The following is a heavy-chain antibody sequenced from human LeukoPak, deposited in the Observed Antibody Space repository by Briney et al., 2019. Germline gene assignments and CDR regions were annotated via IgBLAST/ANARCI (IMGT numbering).Heavy chain of an antibody. J-gene: IGHJ4*02. CDR2: ISSSGSTI. D-gene: IGHD3-22*01. Sequence: GGSLRLSCAASGFTFSSYEMNWVRQAPGKGLEWVSYISSSGSTIYYADSVKGRFTISRDNAKNSLYLQMNSLRAEDTAVYYCARVNYDSSGYYVDYWGQGTLVPVSS. CDR1: GFTFSSYE. V-gene: IGHV3-48*03. CDR3: ARVNYDSSGYYVDY.